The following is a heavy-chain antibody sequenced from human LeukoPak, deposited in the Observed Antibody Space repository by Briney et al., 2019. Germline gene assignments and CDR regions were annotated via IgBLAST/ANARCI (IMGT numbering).Heavy chain of an antibody. CDR1: GFTFSSYA. Sequence: PGGSLRLSCAASGFTFSSYAMSWVRQAPGKGLEWVSTISGSGAYTYYADSVKGRFTISRDNSKNTLYLQMNSLRAEDTAVYYCANAKQLPPRYYYGMDVWGQGTTVTVSS. J-gene: IGHJ6*02. V-gene: IGHV3-23*01. CDR3: ANAKQLPPRYYYGMDV. D-gene: IGHD6-13*01. CDR2: ISGSGAYT.